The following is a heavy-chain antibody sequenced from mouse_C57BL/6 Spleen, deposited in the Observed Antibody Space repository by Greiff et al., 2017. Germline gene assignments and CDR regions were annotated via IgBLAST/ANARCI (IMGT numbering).Heavy chain of an antibody. CDR3: VRHSQYYFDY. Sequence: EVQLVESGGGLVQPKGSLKLSCAASGFSFNTYAMNWVRQAPGKGLEWVARIRSKSNNYATYYADSVKDRFTISRDDSESMLYLQMNNLKTEDTAMYYFVRHSQYYFDYWGQGTTLTVSS. V-gene: IGHV10-1*01. J-gene: IGHJ2*01. D-gene: IGHD6-1*01. CDR2: IRSKSNNYAT. CDR1: GFSFNTYA.